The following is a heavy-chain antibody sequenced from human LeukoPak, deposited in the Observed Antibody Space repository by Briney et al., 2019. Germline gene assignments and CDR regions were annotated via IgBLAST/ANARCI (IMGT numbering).Heavy chain of an antibody. CDR3: SASRPHYGDYYGLDV. CDR2: ISYDGSHK. J-gene: IGHJ6*02. D-gene: IGHD4/OR15-4a*01. Sequence: GGSLRLSCAASGFTFSSYGMHWVRHAPGKGLEWVAVISYDGSHKYSADSVKGRFTISRDNSKNTLYLQINSLRTEDTAVYFCSASRPHYGDYYGLDVWGHGTTVTVSS. V-gene: IGHV3-30*03. CDR1: GFTFSSYG.